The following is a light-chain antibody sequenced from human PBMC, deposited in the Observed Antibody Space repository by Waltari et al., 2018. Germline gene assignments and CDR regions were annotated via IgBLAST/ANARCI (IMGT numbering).Light chain of an antibody. CDR1: SSDVGGYNA. J-gene: IGLJ1*01. V-gene: IGLV2-14*03. Sequence: QSALTQPASVSGSPGQSIAISCTGTSSDVGGYNAVSWYQQHPGKAPKLIISDVSNRPSGVSDRFSGSKSGNTASLTISGLQTEDEADYYCSSYTSSSTYVFGIGTKVTVL. CDR3: SSYTSSSTYV. CDR2: DVS.